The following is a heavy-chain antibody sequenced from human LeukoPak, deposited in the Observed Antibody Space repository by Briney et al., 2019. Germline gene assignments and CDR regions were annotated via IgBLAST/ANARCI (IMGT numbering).Heavy chain of an antibody. CDR3: ARSLCYDTGCSFDN. J-gene: IGHJ4*02. CDR2: ISSTSGTI. Sequence: GGSLRLSCAASGFSFSHYGMNWVRQAPGKRLEWVAYISSTSGTIYYADSVKGRFTVSRDNAKNSLFLQMTSLRAADTAVHYCARSLCYDTGCSFDNWGQGTPVTVSS. V-gene: IGHV3-48*04. D-gene: IGHD2-15*01. CDR1: GFSFSHYG.